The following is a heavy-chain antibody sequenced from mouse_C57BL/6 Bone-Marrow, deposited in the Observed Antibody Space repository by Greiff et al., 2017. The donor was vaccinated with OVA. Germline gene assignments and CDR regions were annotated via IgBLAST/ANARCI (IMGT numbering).Heavy chain of an antibody. CDR1: GYTFTDYY. Sequence: VHVKQPGPELVKPGASVKISCKASGYTFTDYYMDWVKQSHGQSLEWIGDINPTNGGTIYNQKFKGKATLTVAKSSSTAYMQLRSLTSEDTAVYECARLCYYGNYHSWIAYWGQGTLVTVS. CDR3: ARLCYYGNYHSWIAY. D-gene: IGHD2-1*01. V-gene: IGHV1-18*01. CDR2: INPTNGGT. J-gene: IGHJ3*01.